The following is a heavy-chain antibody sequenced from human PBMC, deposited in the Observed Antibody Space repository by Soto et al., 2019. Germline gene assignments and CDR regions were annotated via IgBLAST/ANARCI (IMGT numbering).Heavy chain of an antibody. J-gene: IGHJ4*02. CDR1: GGSISSYY. CDR3: ARARGGYFDY. Sequence: SETLSLTCTVSGGSISSYYWSWIRQPPGKGLEWIGYIYYSGSTNYNPSLKSRVTISIDTSKNQFSLKLSSVTAADTAVYYRARARGGYFDYWGQGTLVTVSS. V-gene: IGHV4-59*01. CDR2: IYYSGST.